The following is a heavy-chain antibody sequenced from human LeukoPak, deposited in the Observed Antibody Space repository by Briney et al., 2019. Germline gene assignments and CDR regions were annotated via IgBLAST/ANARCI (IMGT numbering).Heavy chain of an antibody. CDR1: GYTFTGYY. J-gene: IGHJ5*02. CDR3: ARDGGYCSTTTCYAGGLHWFDP. CDR2: INTSTGST. V-gene: IGHV1-46*01. D-gene: IGHD2-2*01. Sequence: ASVKVSCKASGYTFTGYYIHWVRQAPGQGLEWMGIINTSTGSTTYAQKFQGRVTMTRDTSTSTVYMELRSLRSEDTALYYCARDGGYCSTTTCYAGGLHWFDPWGQGSLVTVSS.